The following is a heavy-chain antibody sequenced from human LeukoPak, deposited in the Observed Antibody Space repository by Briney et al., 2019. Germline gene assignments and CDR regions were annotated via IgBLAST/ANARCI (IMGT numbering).Heavy chain of an antibody. CDR3: ARVGYCSSTSCYNFDY. CDR1: GYTFTGYY. V-gene: IGHV1-46*01. Sequence: ASVKVSCKASGYTFTGYYMHWVRQAPGQGLEWMGIINPSGGSTSYAQKFQGRVTMTRDMSTSTVYMELSSLRSEDTAVYYCARVGYCSSTSCYNFDYWGQGTLVTVSS. D-gene: IGHD2-2*03. J-gene: IGHJ4*02. CDR2: INPSGGST.